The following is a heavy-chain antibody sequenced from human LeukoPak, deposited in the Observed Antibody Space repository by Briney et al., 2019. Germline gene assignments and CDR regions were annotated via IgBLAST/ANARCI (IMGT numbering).Heavy chain of an antibody. CDR2: IYYSGST. V-gene: IGHV4-39*07. CDR3: ARGGSHDAFDI. CDR1: GGSISSSSYY. Sequence: SETLSLTCTVSGGSISSSSYYWGSIRQPPGKGLEWIGSIYYSGSTYYNPSLKSRVTISVDTSKNQFSLKLSSVTAADTAVYYCARGGSHDAFDIWGQGTMVTVSS. D-gene: IGHD2-15*01. J-gene: IGHJ3*02.